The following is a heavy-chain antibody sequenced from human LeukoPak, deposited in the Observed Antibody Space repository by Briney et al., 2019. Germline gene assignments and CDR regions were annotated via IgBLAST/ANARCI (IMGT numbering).Heavy chain of an antibody. D-gene: IGHD3-10*01. V-gene: IGHV1-46*01. CDR1: GYTFSSYY. J-gene: IGHJ4*02. Sequence: ASVKVSCKASGYTFSSYYMHWVRQAPGQGLEWMAIINPSSGSTNYAQRVQGRVSMTRDMSTTTGYLELSSLRSEDTAGCSRAREGGRTYGKGALDYWGQGTLVTVSS. CDR2: INPSSGST. CDR3: AREGGRTYGKGALDY.